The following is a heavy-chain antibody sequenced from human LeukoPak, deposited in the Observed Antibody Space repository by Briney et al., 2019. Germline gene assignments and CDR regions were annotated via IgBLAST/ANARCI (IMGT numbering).Heavy chain of an antibody. CDR3: ARGYSSSTGYGMDV. Sequence: SETLSLTCTVSGGSISSYYWSWIRQPPGKGLEWIGYIYYSGSTNYNPSLKSRVTISVDTSKNQFSLKLSSVTAADTAVYYCARGYSSSTGYGMDVWGQGTTVTASS. D-gene: IGHD6-13*01. CDR1: GGSISSYY. CDR2: IYYSGST. J-gene: IGHJ6*02. V-gene: IGHV4-59*01.